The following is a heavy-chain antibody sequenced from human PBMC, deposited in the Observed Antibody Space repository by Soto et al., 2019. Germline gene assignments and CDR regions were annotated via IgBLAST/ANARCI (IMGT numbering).Heavy chain of an antibody. J-gene: IGHJ4*02. CDR1: GYTFQTYD. CDR3: TPLLLGH. V-gene: IGHV1-8*02. D-gene: IGHD1-26*01. Sequence: ASVKVSCKASGYTFQTYDIIWVRQATGQGLEWMGWVTPHSGGTVYAQKFQGRVTMTRDTSTSTVYMELSSLRSDDTAVYYCTPLLLGHWGQGTLVTVSS. CDR2: VTPHSGGT.